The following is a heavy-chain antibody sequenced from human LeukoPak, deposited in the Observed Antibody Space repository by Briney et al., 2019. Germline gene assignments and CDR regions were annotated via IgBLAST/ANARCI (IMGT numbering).Heavy chain of an antibody. J-gene: IGHJ3*02. D-gene: IGHD3-10*01. CDR1: GGSISSYY. CDR3: ARVYGSGYGAFDI. V-gene: IGHV4-59*01. CDR2: IYYSGST. Sequence: PSETLSLTCTVSGGSISSYYWSWIRQPPGKGLEWIGYIYYSGSTNYNPSLKSRVTISVDTSKNQFSLKLSSVTAADTAVYYCARVYGSGYGAFDIWGQGTMVTVSS.